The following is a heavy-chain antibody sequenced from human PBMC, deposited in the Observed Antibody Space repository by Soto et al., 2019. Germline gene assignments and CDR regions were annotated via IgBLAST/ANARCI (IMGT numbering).Heavy chain of an antibody. CDR2: IYWDDDK. V-gene: IGHV2-5*02. Sequence: QITLKESGPTLAKPTQTLTLTCTFSGFSLSTPGVGVGWIRQPPGKALEWLALIYWDDDKRYSPSLESRLTTTKDTPKNQVVLTMTTMDPVDTATYYCAHRDEDYYYAMDVWGQGTTVTVSS. CDR1: GFSLSTPGVG. J-gene: IGHJ6*02. CDR3: AHRDEDYYYAMDV.